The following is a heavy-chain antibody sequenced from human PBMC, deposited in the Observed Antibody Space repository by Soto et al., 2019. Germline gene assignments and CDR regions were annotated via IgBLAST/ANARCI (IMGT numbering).Heavy chain of an antibody. CDR1: GFTFSSYW. CDR2: INSDGSST. CDR3: AREGKLTPAFDI. Sequence: GGSLRLSCAASGFTFSSYWMHWVRQAPGKGLVWVSRINSDGSSTSYADSVKGRFTISRDNAKNTLYLQMNSLRAEDTAVYYCAREGKLTPAFDIWVQGTMVTVSS. D-gene: IGHD1-26*01. V-gene: IGHV3-74*01. J-gene: IGHJ3*02.